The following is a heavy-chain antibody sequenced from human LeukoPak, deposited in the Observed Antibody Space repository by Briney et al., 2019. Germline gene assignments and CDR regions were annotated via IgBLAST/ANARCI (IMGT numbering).Heavy chain of an antibody. V-gene: IGHV3-20*03. CDR2: INWNGGST. CDR1: GFTFYYYG. D-gene: IGHD6-13*01. Sequence: GGSLSLSFAASGFTFYYYGMSWVRQAPGTGLAWVSGINWNGGSTGYADSVKGRFTISRDNAKNSLYLQMNSLRAEDTALYYCARVVGIAAAGPLGYWGQGTLVTVSS. J-gene: IGHJ4*02. CDR3: ARVVGIAAAGPLGY.